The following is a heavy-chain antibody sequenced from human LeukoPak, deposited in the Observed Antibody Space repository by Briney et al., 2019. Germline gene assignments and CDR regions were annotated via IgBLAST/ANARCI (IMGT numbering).Heavy chain of an antibody. CDR1: GFTFSSYA. D-gene: IGHD6-19*01. CDR3: ARAYSSGWYYFDY. V-gene: IGHV3-30*01. CDR2: ISYDGSNK. Sequence: GRSLRLSCAASGFTFSSYAMHWVRQAPGKGLERVAVISYDGSNKYYADSVKGRFTISRDNSKNTLYLQMNSLRAEDTAVYYCARAYSSGWYYFDYWGQGTLVTVSS. J-gene: IGHJ4*02.